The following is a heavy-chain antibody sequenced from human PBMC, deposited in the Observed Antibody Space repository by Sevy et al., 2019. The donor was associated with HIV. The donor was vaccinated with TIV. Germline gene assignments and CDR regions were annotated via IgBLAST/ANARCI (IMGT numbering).Heavy chain of an antibody. D-gene: IGHD2-8*02. CDR3: ARDHGGVQDWYFDL. V-gene: IGHV3-30*02. J-gene: IGHJ2*01. CDR2: IRFDGSTK. CDR1: GFTFSKYG. Sequence: GGSLRLSCTASGFTFSKYGMHWIRQTPGKGLEWVSFIRFDGSTKYYGDSVKGRFTMSRDDSKNTVYLEMNNLSAEDTAIYYCARDHGGVQDWYFDLWGRGTLVTVSS.